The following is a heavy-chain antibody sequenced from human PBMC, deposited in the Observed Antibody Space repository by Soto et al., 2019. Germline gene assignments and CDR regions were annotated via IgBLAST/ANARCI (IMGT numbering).Heavy chain of an antibody. D-gene: IGHD3-16*01. CDR1: GFSLSTSGVA. CDR2: VYWDDDK. J-gene: IGHJ5*02. V-gene: IGHV2-5*02. CDR3: AHRPITFMASWFDP. Sequence: QITLKESGPTLVKPAQTLTLTCTFSGFSLSTSGVAVGWLRQPPGKALGWLALVYWDDDKRYSPSLESRLTITKDTSKNQVVLTMTNMDPVDTATYYCAHRPITFMASWFDPWGQGILVTVSS.